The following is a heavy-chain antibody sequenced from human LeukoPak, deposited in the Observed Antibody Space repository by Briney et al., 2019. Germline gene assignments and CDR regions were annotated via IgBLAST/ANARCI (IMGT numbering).Heavy chain of an antibody. CDR1: GDSVSSNSAA. CDR2: TYYRSKWYN. CDR3: ARVVRAAMSSSGWYAARYYYYYMDV. J-gene: IGHJ6*03. D-gene: IGHD6-19*01. V-gene: IGHV6-1*01. Sequence: SQTLSLTCAISGDSVSSNSAAWHWIRQSPSRGLEWLGRTYYRSKWYNDYAVSVKSRITINPDTSKNQFSLQLNSVTPEDTAVYYCARVVRAAMSSSGWYAARYYYYYMDVWGKGTTVTVSS.